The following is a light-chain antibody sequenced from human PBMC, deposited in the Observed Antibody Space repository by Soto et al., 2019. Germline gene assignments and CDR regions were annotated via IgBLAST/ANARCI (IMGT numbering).Light chain of an antibody. CDR1: SSDVGTYNL. CDR2: EVF. V-gene: IGLV2-23*02. Sequence: QSVLTQPASVSGSPGQSITISCSGTSSDVGTYNLVSWYQQHPGKAPKLMIYEVFKRPSGVSTRFSGSKSGNTASLTISGLQTEDEADYYCCSYAGSSTWVFGGGTKLTVL. J-gene: IGLJ3*02. CDR3: CSYAGSSTWV.